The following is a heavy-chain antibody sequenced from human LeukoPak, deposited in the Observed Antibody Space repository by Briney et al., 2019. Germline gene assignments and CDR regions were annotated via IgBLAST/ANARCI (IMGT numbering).Heavy chain of an antibody. CDR2: IGFVESKK. J-gene: IGHJ4*02. CDR1: GFTFSSYG. V-gene: IGHV3-30*02. CDR3: AKDLPDWNYDY. D-gene: IGHD1-7*01. Sequence: SGGSLGLSCAASGFTFSSYGMHWARQAPGKGLQWVAFIGFVESKKYYAGFVRGRFTISRDNSKNTVYLQMNSLRADDTAVYYCAKDLPDWNYDYWGQGTLVTVSS.